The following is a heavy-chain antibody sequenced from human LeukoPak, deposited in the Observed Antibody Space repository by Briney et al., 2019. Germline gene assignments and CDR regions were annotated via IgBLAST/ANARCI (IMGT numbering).Heavy chain of an antibody. Sequence: GASVKVSCMASGYTFTSYGISWVRQAPGQGLEWMGWISAYNGNTNYAQKLQGRVTMTTDTSTSTAYMELRSLRSDDTAVYYCARGMVRGVILGGFRYWGQGTLVTVSS. D-gene: IGHD3-10*01. CDR2: ISAYNGNT. CDR3: ARGMVRGVILGGFRY. J-gene: IGHJ4*02. V-gene: IGHV1-18*01. CDR1: GYTFTSYG.